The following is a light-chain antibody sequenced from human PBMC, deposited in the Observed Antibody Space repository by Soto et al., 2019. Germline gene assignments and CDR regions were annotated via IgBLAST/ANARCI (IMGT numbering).Light chain of an antibody. Sequence: QSVLTQPASVSGSPGQSITISCTGTSSDVGAYNYVSWYQQLPGKAPKLMIYDVSNRPSGVSNRFSGSKSGNTASLTISGLQAEDETDYYCFSYTTSSTYVFRTGTKVTVL. CDR3: FSYTTSSTYV. CDR1: SSDVGAYNY. V-gene: IGLV2-14*03. J-gene: IGLJ1*01. CDR2: DVS.